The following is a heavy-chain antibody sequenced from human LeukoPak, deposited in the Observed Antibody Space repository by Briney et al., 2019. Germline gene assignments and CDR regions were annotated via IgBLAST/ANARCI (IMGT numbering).Heavy chain of an antibody. CDR2: ISGSGGAT. J-gene: IGHJ4*02. CDR3: TTVNLPPIYSYITN. V-gene: IGHV3-23*01. CDR1: GFTFSTYA. D-gene: IGHD5-18*01. Sequence: GGSLRLSCAASGFTFSTYAMSWVRQAPGKGLEWVSHISGSGGATYYADSVKGRFTISRDNSKNTVYLQMNSLKTEDTAVYYCTTVNLPPIYSYITNWGQGTLVTVSS.